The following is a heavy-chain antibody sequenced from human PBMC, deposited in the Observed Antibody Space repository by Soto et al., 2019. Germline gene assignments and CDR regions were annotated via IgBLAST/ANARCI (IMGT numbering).Heavy chain of an antibody. J-gene: IGHJ4*02. V-gene: IGHV3-30-3*01. CDR3: AREAPYYYGSGIDY. CDR2: ISYDGSNK. D-gene: IGHD3-10*01. CDR1: GFTFSSYA. Sequence: SLRLSCAASGFTFSSYAMHWVRQAPGKGLEWVAVISYDGSNKYYADSVKGRFTISRDNSKNTLYLQMNSLRAEDTAVYYCAREAPYYYGSGIDYWGQGTRVTVSS.